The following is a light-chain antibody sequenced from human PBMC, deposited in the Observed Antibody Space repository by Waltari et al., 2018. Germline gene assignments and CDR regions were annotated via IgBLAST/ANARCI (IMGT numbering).Light chain of an antibody. V-gene: IGLV3-1*01. J-gene: IGLJ2*01. CDR3: QAWDRNSLV. Sequence: SYDLTQPPSVSVSTGQTATIARSGSKVGDKYLSWFQQKPGPSPVVVIYRDSKRPSGIPERFSGANSENTATLTISGTQAVDEGDYFCQAWDRNSLVFGGGTKLTVL. CDR1: KVGDKY. CDR2: RDS.